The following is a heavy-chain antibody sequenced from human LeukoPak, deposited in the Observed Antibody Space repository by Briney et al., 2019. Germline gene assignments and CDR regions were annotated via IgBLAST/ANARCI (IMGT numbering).Heavy chain of an antibody. D-gene: IGHD6-19*01. V-gene: IGHV4-59*01. CDR2: INYSGST. CDR1: GGSISSYY. Sequence: SETLSLTCTVSGGSISSYYWSWLRQPPGKGLEWIGYINYSGSTNYNPSLKSRVTISVDTSKNQFSLKLSSVTAADTAVYYCARLYSSESYYFDYWGQGTLVTVSS. CDR3: ARLYSSESYYFDY. J-gene: IGHJ4*02.